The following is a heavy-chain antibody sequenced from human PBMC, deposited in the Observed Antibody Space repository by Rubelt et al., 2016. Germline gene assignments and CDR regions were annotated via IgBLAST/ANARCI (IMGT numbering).Heavy chain of an antibody. V-gene: IGHV4-4*02. CDR3: ARTYYDSPWAFDI. CDR1: GDSIRSSNW. J-gene: IGHJ3*02. CDR2: IYHDGSS. D-gene: IGHD3-22*01. Sequence: QVQLQESGPALVMPSGTLSLTCGVSGDSIRSSNWWTWVRQPPGKGLEWIGEIYHDGSSSKNPSLKSRVIMSVDKSQNHFSLKLDSVTAADTAVYFCARTYYDSPWAFDIWGQGTRVTVSS.